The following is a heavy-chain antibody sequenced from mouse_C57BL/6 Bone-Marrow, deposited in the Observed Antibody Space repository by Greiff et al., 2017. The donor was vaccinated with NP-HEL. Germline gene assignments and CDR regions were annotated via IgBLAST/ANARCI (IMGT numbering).Heavy chain of an antibody. CDR1: GYTFTGYW. D-gene: IGHD2-3*01. Sequence: VQLQQSGAELMKPGASVKLSCKATGYTFTGYWIEWVKQRPGHGLEWIGEILPGSGSTNYHEKFKGKATFTADTASNTSYMQLSSLTTEDSAIYYCARPMRGDYAMDYWGQGTSVTVSS. CDR3: ARPMRGDYAMDY. V-gene: IGHV1-9*01. CDR2: ILPGSGST. J-gene: IGHJ4*01.